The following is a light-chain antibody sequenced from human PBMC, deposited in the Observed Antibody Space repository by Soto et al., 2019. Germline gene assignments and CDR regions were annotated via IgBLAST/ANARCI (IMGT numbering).Light chain of an antibody. J-gene: IGLJ1*01. CDR2: DVS. V-gene: IGLV2-14*01. CDR1: SSDVGGYKY. Sequence: QSVLTQPASVSGSPGQSITISCTGTSSDVGGYKYVSWYQQHPGKAPKLMIYDVSYRPSGVSNRFSGSKSGNTASLTISGLQAEDEADYYCSSYTSSSTYVFGTGTKLTVL. CDR3: SSYTSSSTYV.